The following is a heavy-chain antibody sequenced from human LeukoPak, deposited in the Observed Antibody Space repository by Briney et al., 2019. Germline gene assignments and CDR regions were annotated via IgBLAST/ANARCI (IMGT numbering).Heavy chain of an antibody. CDR1: GFSFSSYG. V-gene: IGHV3-30*02. D-gene: IGHD3-3*01. CDR3: ARDCRAGYDFWSGYLSQDAFDI. Sequence: PGGSLRLSCAASGFSFSSYGMHWVRQAPGKGLKWVAFIRYDGSNQYYADSVKGRFTISRDNAKNSLYLQMNSLRAEDTAVYYCARDCRAGYDFWSGYLSQDAFDIWGQGTMVTVSS. J-gene: IGHJ3*02. CDR2: IRYDGSNQ.